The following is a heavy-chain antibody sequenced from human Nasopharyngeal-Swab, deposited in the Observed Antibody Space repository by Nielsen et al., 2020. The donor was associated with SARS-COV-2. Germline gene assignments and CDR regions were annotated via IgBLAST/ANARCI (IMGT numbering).Heavy chain of an antibody. V-gene: IGHV3-48*03. Sequence: GESLKISCTVSGFTFSSYAMNWVRQAPGKGLEWVSYISSSGSTIYYADSVKGRFTISRDNAKNSLYLQMNSLRAEDTAVYYCATGDYYDSSGPYWGQGTLVTVSS. D-gene: IGHD3-22*01. J-gene: IGHJ4*02. CDR2: ISSSGSTI. CDR1: GFTFSSYA. CDR3: ATGDYYDSSGPY.